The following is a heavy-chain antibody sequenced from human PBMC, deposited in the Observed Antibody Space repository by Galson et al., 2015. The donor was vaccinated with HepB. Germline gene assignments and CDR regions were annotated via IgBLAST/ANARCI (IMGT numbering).Heavy chain of an antibody. D-gene: IGHD3-10*01. V-gene: IGHV1-2*06. J-gene: IGHJ4*01. CDR1: GYSFTDFY. CDR2: INSNNAGT. Sequence: SVKVSCKASGYSFTDFYIHWVRQAPGQGLEWMGRINSNNAGTLYEQKFQDRVTLTRDTSISTAYMDLSRLGSDDTAVYYCAREVGSGALQYFYDYWGQGTLVTVSS. CDR3: AREVGSGALQYFYDY.